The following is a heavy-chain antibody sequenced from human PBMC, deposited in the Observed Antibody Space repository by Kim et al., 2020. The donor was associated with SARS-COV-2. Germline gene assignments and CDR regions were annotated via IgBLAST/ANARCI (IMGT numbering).Heavy chain of an antibody. Sequence: GGSLRLSCAASGFTFSSYAMHWVRQAPGKGLEWVAVISYDGSNKYYADSVKGRFTISRDNSKNTLYLQMNSLRAEDTAVYYCARGFGGHYYYGMDVWGQGPTVTVSS. CDR1: GFTFSSYA. V-gene: IGHV3-30-3*01. J-gene: IGHJ6*02. D-gene: IGHD3-10*01. CDR2: ISYDGSNK. CDR3: ARGFGGHYYYGMDV.